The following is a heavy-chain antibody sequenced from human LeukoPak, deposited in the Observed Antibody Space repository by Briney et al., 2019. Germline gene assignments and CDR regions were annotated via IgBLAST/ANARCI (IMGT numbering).Heavy chain of an antibody. CDR1: GFTFSSYG. Sequence: PGRSLRLSCAASGFTFSSYGMHWVRQAPGKGLVWVSRIKSDGSSTSYADSVKGRFTISRDNAKNTLYLQMNSLRAEDTAVYYCARVTEWLQFDCWGQGTLVTVSS. V-gene: IGHV3-74*01. J-gene: IGHJ4*02. CDR2: IKSDGSST. CDR3: ARVTEWLQFDC. D-gene: IGHD3-3*01.